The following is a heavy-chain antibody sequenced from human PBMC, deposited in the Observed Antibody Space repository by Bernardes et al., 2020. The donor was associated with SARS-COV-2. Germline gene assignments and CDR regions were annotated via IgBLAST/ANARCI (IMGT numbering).Heavy chain of an antibody. CDR1: GYTFSDYY. Sequence: ASVKVSCKASGYTFSDYYIHWLRQAPGQGLEWMGWISPKSGNTNYAQKFQGRVTMTRDTAISTEYMQLSRLTSDDTAVYYCARTFYYDRGGDSVLDPCGQRTLVSVCS. D-gene: IGHD2-21*01. CDR3: ARTFYYDRGGDSVLDP. CDR2: ISPKSGNT. V-gene: IGHV1-2*02. J-gene: IGHJ5*02.